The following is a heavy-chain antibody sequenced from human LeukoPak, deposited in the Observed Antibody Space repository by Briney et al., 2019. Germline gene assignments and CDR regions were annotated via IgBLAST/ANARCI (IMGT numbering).Heavy chain of an antibody. J-gene: IGHJ4*02. D-gene: IGHD3-16*02. CDR2: INPSGGST. CDR3: ARAFDHYVWGSYRSGDY. V-gene: IGHV1-46*01. CDR1: GYTFTSYY. Sequence: ASVKVSCKASGYTFTSYYMHWVRQAPGQGLEWMGIINPSGGSTSYAQKFQGRVTMTRDMSTSTVYMELSSLRSEDTAVYYCARAFDHYVWGSYRSGDYWGQGTLVTVSS.